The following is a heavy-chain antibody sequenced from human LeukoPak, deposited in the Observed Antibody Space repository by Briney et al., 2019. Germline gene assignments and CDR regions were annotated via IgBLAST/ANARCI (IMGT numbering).Heavy chain of an antibody. Sequence: ASVKVSCKASGYIFTKFDINWVRQATGQGLEWMGWMDPKSGNTGYAQKFQGRVTFTRDTSISTACMEVNSLRSEDTAVYYCASWTNYDSNGEFDFWGQGTLVTVSS. CDR3: ASWTNYDSNGEFDF. V-gene: IGHV1-8*03. CDR1: GYIFTKFD. D-gene: IGHD3-22*01. CDR2: MDPKSGNT. J-gene: IGHJ4*02.